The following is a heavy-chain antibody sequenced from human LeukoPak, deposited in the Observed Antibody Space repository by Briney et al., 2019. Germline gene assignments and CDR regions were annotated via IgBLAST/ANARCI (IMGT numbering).Heavy chain of an antibody. Sequence: GGSLRLSCAASGFTFSSYAMSWVRQAPGKGLEWVSAISGRGGSTYYADSVKGRSTISRDNSKNTLYLQMNSLRAEDTAVYYCAKDRVGPFDYWGQGTLVTVSS. CDR2: ISGRGGST. V-gene: IGHV3-23*01. CDR3: AKDRVGPFDY. D-gene: IGHD1-26*01. CDR1: GFTFSSYA. J-gene: IGHJ4*02.